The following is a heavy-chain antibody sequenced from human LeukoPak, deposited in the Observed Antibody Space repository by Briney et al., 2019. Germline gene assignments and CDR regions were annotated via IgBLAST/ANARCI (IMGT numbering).Heavy chain of an antibody. Sequence: GASVKVSCKASGGTFSSYAIGWVRQAPGQGLEWMGGIIPIFGTANYAQKFQGRVTITADESTSTAYMELSSLRSEDTAVYYCARSDMVRGVPFTIDYWGQGTLATVSS. D-gene: IGHD3-10*01. CDR3: ARSDMVRGVPFTIDY. CDR1: GGTFSSYA. CDR2: IIPIFGTA. J-gene: IGHJ4*02. V-gene: IGHV1-69*13.